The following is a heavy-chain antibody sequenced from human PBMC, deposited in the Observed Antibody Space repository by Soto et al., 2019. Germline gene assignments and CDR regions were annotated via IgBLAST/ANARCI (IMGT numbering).Heavy chain of an antibody. CDR1: GFTFSDHE. D-gene: IGHD3-3*01. CDR3: ARDRSLIFAVPPYGMDV. J-gene: IGHJ6*02. CDR2: ISESGGTT. Sequence: GSLRLSCVVSGFTFSDHEMNWFRHAPLRVPEWISRISESGGTTSYADSVKGRFTISRDNARDSLYLHMNNLRAEDTAIYYCARDRSLIFAVPPYGMDVWGQGTTVTVSS. V-gene: IGHV3-48*03.